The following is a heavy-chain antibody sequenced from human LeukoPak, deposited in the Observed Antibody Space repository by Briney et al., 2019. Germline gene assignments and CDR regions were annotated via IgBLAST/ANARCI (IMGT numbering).Heavy chain of an antibody. V-gene: IGHV1-46*01. CDR1: GYTFTSYY. J-gene: IGHJ4*02. CDR3: ARESGHYDFWSGSHFDY. D-gene: IGHD3-3*01. Sequence: ASVKVSCKASGYTFTSYYMHWVRQAPGQGLEWMGIINPSGGSTSYAQKFQGRVTMTRDTSTSTVYMELSSLRSEDTAVYYCARESGHYDFWSGSHFDYWGQGTLVTVSS. CDR2: INPSGGST.